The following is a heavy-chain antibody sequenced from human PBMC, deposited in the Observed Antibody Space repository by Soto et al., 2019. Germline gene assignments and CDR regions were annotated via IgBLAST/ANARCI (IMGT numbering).Heavy chain of an antibody. CDR3: ARYSDGYNVSYFDY. V-gene: IGHV3-7*01. CDR1: GFTFSSYW. D-gene: IGHD6-19*01. Sequence: PGGSLRLSCAASGFTFSSYWMSWVRQAPGKGLEWVANIKQDGSEKYYVDSVKGRFTISRDNAKNSLYLQMNSLRAEDTAVYYCARYSDGYNVSYFDYWGQGTLVTVYS. J-gene: IGHJ4*02. CDR2: IKQDGSEK.